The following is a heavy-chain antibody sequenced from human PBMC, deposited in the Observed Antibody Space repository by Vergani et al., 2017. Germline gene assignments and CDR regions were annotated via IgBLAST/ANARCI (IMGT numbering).Heavy chain of an antibody. D-gene: IGHD3-22*01. CDR1: GYTFTSYA. V-gene: IGHV7-4-1*02. CDR2: INTNTGNP. Sequence: QVQLVQSGSELKKPGASVKVSCKASGYTFTSYAMNWVRQAPGQGLEWMGWINTNTGNPTYAQGFTGRFVFSLDTSVSTAYLQISSLKAEDTAVYYCAREVSDYYYSSGPKGGWFDPWGQGTLVTVSS. CDR3: AREVSDYYYSSGPKGGWFDP. J-gene: IGHJ5*02.